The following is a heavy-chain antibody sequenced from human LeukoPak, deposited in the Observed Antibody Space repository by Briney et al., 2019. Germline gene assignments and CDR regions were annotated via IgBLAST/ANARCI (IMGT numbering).Heavy chain of an antibody. J-gene: IGHJ5*02. D-gene: IGHD6-19*01. Sequence: SETLSLTCTVSGGSINSGSYYWSWIRQPAGKGLEWIGRIYASGSTNYNPSLKSRVTISVDTSKNQFSLKLSSVTAVDTAVYYCARAAYSSGWYDWFDPWGQGTLVTVSS. CDR3: ARAAYSSGWYDWFDP. CDR1: GGSINSGSYY. V-gene: IGHV4-61*02. CDR2: IYASGST.